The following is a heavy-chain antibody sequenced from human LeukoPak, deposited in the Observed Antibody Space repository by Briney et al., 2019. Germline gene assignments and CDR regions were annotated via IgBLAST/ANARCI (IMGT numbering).Heavy chain of an antibody. CDR1: GYTLTKYG. D-gene: IGHD3-10*01. Sequence: GASVKVSCEASGYTLTKYGISWVRQAPGQGPEWMGWISGYNGNTNYAQKFQGRVTMTTDTSTSTAYMELRDLKSDDTAVYYCGRDYYYGTSAPYNFGIDVWGQGTKVTVSS. CDR3: GRDYYYGTSAPYNFGIDV. CDR2: ISGYNGNT. J-gene: IGHJ6*02. V-gene: IGHV1-18*04.